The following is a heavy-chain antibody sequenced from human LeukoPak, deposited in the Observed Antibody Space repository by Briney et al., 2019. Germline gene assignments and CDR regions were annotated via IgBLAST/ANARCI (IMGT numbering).Heavy chain of an antibody. D-gene: IGHD5-12*01. CDR3: ARVSGYDLRTYYFDY. J-gene: IGHJ4*02. CDR2: IYHSGST. CDR1: GGSISSGGYS. V-gene: IGHV4-30-2*01. Sequence: NSSETLSLTCAVSGGSISSGGYSWSWIRQPPGKGLEWIGYIYHSGSTYYNPSLKSRVTISVDRSKNQFSLKLSSVTAADTAVYYCARVSGYDLRTYYFDYWGQGTLVTVSS.